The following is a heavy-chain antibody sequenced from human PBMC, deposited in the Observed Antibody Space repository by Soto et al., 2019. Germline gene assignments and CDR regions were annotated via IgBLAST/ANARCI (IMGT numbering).Heavy chain of an antibody. J-gene: IGHJ4*02. CDR2: INHSGGT. CDR1: GGSFSGYY. CDR3: ARAQYSGYDFYFDY. D-gene: IGHD5-12*01. Sequence: ASETLSLTCAVYGGSFSGYYWSWIRQPPGKGLEWIGEINHSGGTNYNPSLKSLVTISVDTSKNQFSLKLSSVTAADTFVYYCARAQYSGYDFYFDYWGQGTLVTVSS. V-gene: IGHV4-34*01.